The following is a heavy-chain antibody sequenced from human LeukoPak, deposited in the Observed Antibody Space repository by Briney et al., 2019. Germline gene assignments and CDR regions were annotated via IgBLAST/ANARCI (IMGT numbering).Heavy chain of an antibody. D-gene: IGHD6-19*01. V-gene: IGHV3-23*01. Sequence: PGGSLRLSCAASGFTFSSYAMGWVRQAPGKGLEWVSAISGSGDTYYAGSVKGRFTISRDNSKNTLYLQMNSLRAEDTAVYYCARLILASGTFDYWGQGTLVTVSS. CDR3: ARLILASGTFDY. CDR1: GFTFSSYA. J-gene: IGHJ4*02. CDR2: ISGSGDT.